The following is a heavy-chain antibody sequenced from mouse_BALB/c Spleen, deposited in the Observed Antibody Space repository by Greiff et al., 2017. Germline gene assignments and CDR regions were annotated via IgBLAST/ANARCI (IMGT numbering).Heavy chain of an antibody. Sequence: EVLRVESGGGLVQPGGSRKLSCAASGFTFSSFGMHWVRQAPEKGLEWVAYISSGSSTIYYADTVKGRFTISRDNPKNTLFLQMTSLRSEDTAMYYCAREDYYDYDEGGYYFDYWGQGTTLTVSS. D-gene: IGHD2-4*01. J-gene: IGHJ2*01. CDR3: AREDYYDYDEGGYYFDY. CDR2: ISSGSSTI. CDR1: GFTFSSFG. V-gene: IGHV5-17*02.